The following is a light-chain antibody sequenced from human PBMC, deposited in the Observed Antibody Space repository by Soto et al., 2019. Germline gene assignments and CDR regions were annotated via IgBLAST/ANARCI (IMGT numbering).Light chain of an antibody. V-gene: IGLV2-14*01. CDR1: SSDIGDYNF. CDR2: DVT. Sequence: QSVLTQPASVSGSPGQSITISCTGTSSDIGDYNFVSWYQQHPGKAPRLIIFDVTNRPSGVSNRFSGSKSGITASLTISGLQTEDEADYYCSSYTSTNSLHLFGAGTKSPS. J-gene: IGLJ1*01. CDR3: SSYTSTNSLHL.